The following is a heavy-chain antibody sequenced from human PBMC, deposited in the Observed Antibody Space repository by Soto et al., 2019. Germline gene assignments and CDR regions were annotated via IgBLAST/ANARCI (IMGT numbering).Heavy chain of an antibody. CDR2: INHSGST. D-gene: IGHD4-17*01. V-gene: IGHV4-34*01. CDR3: ARPGYGDTGGGWFDP. Sequence: SETLSFTCAVYGGSFSGYYWSWIRQPPGKGLEWIGEINHSGSTNYNPSLKSRVTISVDTSKNQFSLKLSSVTAADTAVYYCARPGYGDTGGGWFDPWGQGTLVTVSS. CDR1: GGSFSGYY. J-gene: IGHJ5*02.